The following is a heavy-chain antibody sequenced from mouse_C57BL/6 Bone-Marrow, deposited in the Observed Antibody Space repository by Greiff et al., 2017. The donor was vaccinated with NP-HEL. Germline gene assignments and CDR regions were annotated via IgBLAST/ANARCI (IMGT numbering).Heavy chain of an antibody. J-gene: IGHJ2*01. Sequence: VHLVESDAELVKPGASVKISCKVSGYTFTDHTIHWMKQRPEQGLEWIGYIYPRDGSTKYNEKFKGKATLTADKSSSTAYMQLNSLTSEDSAVYFCARPFYGNYVLFDYWGQGTTLTVSS. D-gene: IGHD2-10*01. CDR3: ARPFYGNYVLFDY. V-gene: IGHV1-78*01. CDR2: IYPRDGST. CDR1: GYTFTDHT.